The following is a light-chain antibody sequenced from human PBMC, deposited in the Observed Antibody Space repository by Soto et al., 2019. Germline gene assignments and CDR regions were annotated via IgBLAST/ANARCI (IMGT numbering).Light chain of an antibody. V-gene: IGLV1-51*01. CDR1: TSNVGKNF. Sequence: QAVVTQPPSISAAPGHNITISCSGSTSNVGKNFVAWYQQRPGTGPTVVIYDNYERPSGIPDRFSGSRSGPSATLTITGLQTGDEADYYCGAWDSGLSDMVFGGGTKVTVL. CDR2: DNY. CDR3: GAWDSGLSDMV. J-gene: IGLJ2*01.